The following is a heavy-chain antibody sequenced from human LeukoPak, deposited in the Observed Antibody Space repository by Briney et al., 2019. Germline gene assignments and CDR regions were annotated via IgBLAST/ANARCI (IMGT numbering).Heavy chain of an antibody. Sequence: GGSLRLSCAASGFTFSGYAMSWVRQAPGKGLEWVSGIFGSGGSAHYADSVKGRFTISRDNSQNTVYLQMNSLRAEDTAVYYCGKTTTGYSSGRNPAWPVDYWGQGTLVTVSS. CDR3: GKTTTGYSSGRNPAWPVDY. J-gene: IGHJ4*02. CDR2: IFGSGGSA. CDR1: GFTFSGYA. D-gene: IGHD6-19*01. V-gene: IGHV3-23*01.